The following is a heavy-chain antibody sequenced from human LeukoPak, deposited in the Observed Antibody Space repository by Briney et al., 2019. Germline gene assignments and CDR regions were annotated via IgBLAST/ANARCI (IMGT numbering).Heavy chain of an antibody. CDR2: FYYIGGT. CDR3: ARILTTFDS. J-gene: IGHJ4*02. D-gene: IGHD4-11*01. Sequence: SETLSLTCTVSRGSISSSSYYWGWIRQPPGKRLEWIGSFYYIGGTYYNPSLEGRVTITADSSKNQFSLKLTSVTAADTALYYCARILTTFDSWGQGTLVTVSS. CDR1: RGSISSSSYY. V-gene: IGHV4-39*01.